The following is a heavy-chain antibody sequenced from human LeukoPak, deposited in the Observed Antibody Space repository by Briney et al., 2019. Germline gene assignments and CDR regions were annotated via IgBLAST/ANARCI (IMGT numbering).Heavy chain of an antibody. CDR1: GYTFTGYY. D-gene: IGHD6-19*01. CDR3: AGGRAVAGTWYYFDY. CDR2: INPNSGGT. Sequence: ASVKVSCKASGYTFTGYYMHWVRRAPGQGLEWMGWINPNSGGTNYAQKFQGWVTMTRDTSISTAYMELSRLRSDDTAVYYCAGGRAVAGTWYYFDYWGQGTLVTVSS. V-gene: IGHV1-2*04. J-gene: IGHJ4*02.